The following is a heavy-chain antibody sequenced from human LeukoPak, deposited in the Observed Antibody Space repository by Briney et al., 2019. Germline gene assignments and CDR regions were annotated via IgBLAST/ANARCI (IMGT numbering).Heavy chain of an antibody. J-gene: IGHJ4*02. CDR1: GYTFTSHY. D-gene: IGHD5-12*01. V-gene: IGHV1-46*01. Sequence: GASVKVSCKASGYTFTSHYMHWVRQAPGQGLEWMGIINPSSGSISYAQKFQGRVTMTRDTSTSTVYMELSSLRFEDTAVYYCARVQQSVYSGYEQFDYWGQGTLVTVSS. CDR3: ARVQQSVYSGYEQFDY. CDR2: INPSSGSI.